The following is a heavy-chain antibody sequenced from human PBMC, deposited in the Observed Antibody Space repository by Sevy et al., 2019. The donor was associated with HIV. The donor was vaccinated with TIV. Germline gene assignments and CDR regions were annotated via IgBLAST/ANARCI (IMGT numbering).Heavy chain of an antibody. CDR3: ARDPGYDFWSGRSRFDP. V-gene: IGHV3-30-3*01. CDR1: GFTFNSYA. Sequence: GGSLRLSCAASGFTFNSYAMHWVRQAPGKGLEWVAVISYDGSNKYYADSVKGRFTISRDNSKNTLYLQMSSLRAEDTAVYYCARDPGYDFWSGRSRFDPWGQGTLVTVSS. CDR2: ISYDGSNK. D-gene: IGHD3-3*01. J-gene: IGHJ5*02.